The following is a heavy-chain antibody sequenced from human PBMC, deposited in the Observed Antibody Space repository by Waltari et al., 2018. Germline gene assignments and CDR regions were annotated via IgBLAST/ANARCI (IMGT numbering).Heavy chain of an antibody. CDR2: IRSKEYGGTT. Sequence: EGQLVQSGGGLVQPGRSLRLSCTASGFTLGVYGVSWFRQAPGEGLEWVGFIRSKEYGGTTEYAASVKGRFIIARDDAKNIAYLQMNSLKTEDTAVYYCARDKDYDFWSDYLREFDPWGQGTLVTVSS. V-gene: IGHV3-49*03. D-gene: IGHD3-3*01. CDR1: GFTLGVYG. CDR3: ARDKDYDFWSDYLREFDP. J-gene: IGHJ5*02.